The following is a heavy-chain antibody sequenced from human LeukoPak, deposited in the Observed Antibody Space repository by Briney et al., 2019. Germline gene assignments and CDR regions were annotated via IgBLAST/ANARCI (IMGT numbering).Heavy chain of an antibody. CDR1: GFIFSHYG. CDR2: ISSSSSYI. D-gene: IGHD6-19*01. J-gene: IGHJ4*02. Sequence: GGSLRLSCAASGFIFSHYGMSWVRQAPGRGLEWVSSISSSSSYIYYADSVKGRFTISRDNAKNSLYLQMNSLRVEDTAVYYCARNTVAADDYWGQGTLVTVSS. V-gene: IGHV3-21*01. CDR3: ARNTVAADDY.